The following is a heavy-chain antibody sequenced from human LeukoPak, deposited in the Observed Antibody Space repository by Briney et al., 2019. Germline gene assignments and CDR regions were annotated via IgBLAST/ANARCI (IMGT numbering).Heavy chain of an antibody. CDR3: SEGYFEPFDH. J-gene: IGHJ4*02. Sequence: SETLSLTCVVSGASVSSSHWNWIRHLPGKGLEWIGCLSYTGKTDYNPSLTSRVTISLDTSKNQVSLKLRSVTAADTAVYYCSEGYFEPFDHWGQGTLVTVSP. CDR1: GASVSSSH. CDR2: LSYTGKT. V-gene: IGHV4-59*02. D-gene: IGHD2/OR15-2a*01.